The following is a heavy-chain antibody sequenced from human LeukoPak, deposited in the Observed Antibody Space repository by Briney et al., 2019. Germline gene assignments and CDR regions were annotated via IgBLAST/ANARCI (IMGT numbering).Heavy chain of an antibody. CDR2: ISSSSSYI. J-gene: IGHJ4*02. V-gene: IGHV3-21*04. D-gene: IGHD2-15*01. CDR1: GFTFSGYS. Sequence: GGSLRLSCAASGFTFSGYSMNWVRQAPGKGLEWVSSISSSSSYIYYADSVKGRFTISRDNAKNSLYLQMNSLRAEDTAVYYCAKRYCSGGSCYPLDYWGQGTLVTVSS. CDR3: AKRYCSGGSCYPLDY.